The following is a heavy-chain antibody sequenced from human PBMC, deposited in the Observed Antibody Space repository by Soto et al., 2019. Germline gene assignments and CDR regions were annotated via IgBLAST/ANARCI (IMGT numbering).Heavy chain of an antibody. D-gene: IGHD2-15*01. CDR3: ARGYVVVVSGEAYYYGMDV. CDR1: GGTFSSYA. V-gene: IGHV1-69*01. CDR2: IIPIFGTA. Sequence: QVQLVQSGAEVKKPGSSVKVSCKASGGTFSSYAISWVRQAPGQGLEWMGGIIPIFGTANYAQKFQGRVTITADESTSAAYMELSSLRSEDTAVYYCARGYVVVVSGEAYYYGMDVWGQGTTVTVSS. J-gene: IGHJ6*02.